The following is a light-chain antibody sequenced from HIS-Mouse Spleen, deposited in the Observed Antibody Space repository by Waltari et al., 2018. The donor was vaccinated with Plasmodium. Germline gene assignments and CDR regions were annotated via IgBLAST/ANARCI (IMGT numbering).Light chain of an antibody. CDR1: SCDVGGYNY. V-gene: IGLV2-14*01. J-gene: IGLJ1*01. CDR2: EVS. Sequence: QSALTQPASVSGSPGQSITISCTGTSCDVGGYNYVSWYKQHPGNAHKLMIYEVSNRPSGFSNRFSGSKAVNTASLTISGLQAEDEADYYCSSYTSSSTPYVFGTGTKVTVL. CDR3: SSYTSSSTPYV.